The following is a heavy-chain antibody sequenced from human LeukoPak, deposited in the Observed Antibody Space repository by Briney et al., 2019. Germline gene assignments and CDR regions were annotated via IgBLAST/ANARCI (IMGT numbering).Heavy chain of an antibody. V-gene: IGHV1-2*02. CDR2: INPNSGDI. CDR1: GFTLTDYF. J-gene: IGHJ5*02. Sequence: ASVKVSCKVSGFTLTDYFMHWLRQAPRQGLEWMGYINPNSGDIKYGQKFQGRVTMTRDTSISTVFMELSGLTSDDTAVYYCARRADWGTSGKRPWFDPWGQGTLVTVSS. D-gene: IGHD3-16*01. CDR3: ARRADWGTSGKRPWFDP.